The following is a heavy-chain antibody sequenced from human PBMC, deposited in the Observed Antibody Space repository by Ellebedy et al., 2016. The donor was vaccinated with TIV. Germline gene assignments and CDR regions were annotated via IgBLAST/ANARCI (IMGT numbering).Heavy chain of an antibody. D-gene: IGHD3-16*01. CDR3: ARRGSYGDYAVQINSWFDT. CDR1: GFSFRSYW. Sequence: GESLKISCVASGFSFRSYWMSWVRQAPGKGLEWVANIYQDGGVQSYVDSVKGRFTISRDNADNSLFLQMNRLRDEDTAVYYCARRGSYGDYAVQINSWFDTWGRGTLVAVSS. J-gene: IGHJ5*02. CDR2: IYQDGGVQ. V-gene: IGHV3-7*01.